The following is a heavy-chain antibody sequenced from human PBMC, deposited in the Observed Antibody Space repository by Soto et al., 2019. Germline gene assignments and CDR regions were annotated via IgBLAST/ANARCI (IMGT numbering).Heavy chain of an antibody. CDR2: ISGSGGST. J-gene: IGHJ3*02. CDR3: AKPSSGWYQGASDI. Sequence: HPGGSLRLSCAASGFTFSSYAMSWVRQAPGKGLEWVSAISGSGGSTYYADSVKGRFTISRDNSKNTLYLQMNSLRAEDTAVYYCAKPSSGWYQGASDIWGQGTMVTGSS. CDR1: GFTFSSYA. D-gene: IGHD6-19*01. V-gene: IGHV3-23*01.